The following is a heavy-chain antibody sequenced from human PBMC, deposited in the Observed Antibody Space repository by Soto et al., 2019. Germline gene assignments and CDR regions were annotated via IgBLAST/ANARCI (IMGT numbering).Heavy chain of an antibody. V-gene: IGHV4-34*01. D-gene: IGHD2-8*02. J-gene: IGHJ4*02. Sequence: SETLSLTCAVYGGSFSGYYWSWIRQPPGKGLEWIGEINHSGSTNYNPSLKSRATISVDTSKNQFSLKLTSVTASDTAVYYCARNKITGLFDYWGQGTLVTVSS. CDR1: GGSFSGYY. CDR2: INHSGST. CDR3: ARNKITGLFDY.